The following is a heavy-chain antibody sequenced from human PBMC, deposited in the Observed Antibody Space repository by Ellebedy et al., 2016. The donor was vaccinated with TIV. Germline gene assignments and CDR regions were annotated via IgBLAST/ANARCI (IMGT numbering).Heavy chain of an antibody. CDR1: GFTLSDHY. J-gene: IGHJ4*02. Sequence: GESLKISCAASGFTLSDHYMDWVHQAPGEGLEWVGRIREKVNSYTTEYAASVKGRFTISRDDSTNSLYLQMNSLKTEDTAVYYCARGSGGSGYVTFDYWGQGTLVTVSS. CDR3: ARGSGGSGYVTFDY. CDR2: IREKVNSYTT. D-gene: IGHD6-19*01. V-gene: IGHV3-72*01.